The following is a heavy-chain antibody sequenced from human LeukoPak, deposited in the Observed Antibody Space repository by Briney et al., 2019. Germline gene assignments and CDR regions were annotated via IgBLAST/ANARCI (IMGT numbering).Heavy chain of an antibody. CDR1: GFTFSSYA. CDR2: ISYDGSNK. J-gene: IGHJ3*02. V-gene: IGHV3-30-3*01. D-gene: IGHD3-22*01. Sequence: PGGSLRLSCAASGFTFSSYAMHWVRQAPGKGLGWVAVISYDGSNKYYADSVKGRLTISRDNSKNTLYLQMNSLRAEDTAVYYCARGGLYDSSGYLDAFDIWGQGTMVTVSS. CDR3: ARGGLYDSSGYLDAFDI.